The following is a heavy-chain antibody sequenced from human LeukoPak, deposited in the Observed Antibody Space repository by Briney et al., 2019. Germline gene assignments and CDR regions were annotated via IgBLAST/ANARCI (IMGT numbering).Heavy chain of an antibody. CDR2: ISAYNGNT. J-gene: IGHJ6*02. V-gene: IGHV1-18*04. D-gene: IGHD2-15*01. Sequence: ASVKVSCKASGYTFTSYYMHWVRQAPGQGLEWMGWISAYNGNTNYAQKLQGRVTMTTDTSTSTDYMELRSLRSDDTAVYYCARDSVVVAATYYYYYGMDVWGQGTTVTVSS. CDR3: ARDSVVVAATYYYYYGMDV. CDR1: GYTFTSYY.